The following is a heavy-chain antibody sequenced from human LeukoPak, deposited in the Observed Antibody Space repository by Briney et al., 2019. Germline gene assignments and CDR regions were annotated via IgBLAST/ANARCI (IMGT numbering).Heavy chain of an antibody. V-gene: IGHV1-18*04. Sequence: ASVKVSCKASGYTFTRYGISGVRQAPGQGREWMGWISAYNGNTNYAQKLQGRVTMTPDTSTSTAYMELRSLRSDDTAVYYCARAGYSSSWYATDYWGEGTLVTVSS. D-gene: IGHD6-13*01. J-gene: IGHJ4*02. CDR2: ISAYNGNT. CDR1: GYTFTRYG. CDR3: ARAGYSSSWYATDY.